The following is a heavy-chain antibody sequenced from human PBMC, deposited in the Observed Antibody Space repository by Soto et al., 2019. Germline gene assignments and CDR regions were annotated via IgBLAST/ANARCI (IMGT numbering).Heavy chain of an antibody. CDR3: TTDQGDYPYYFDY. J-gene: IGHJ4*02. Sequence: PGGSLRLSCSASGFTFSNACMNWVRQAPGKGLEWVGRIKSKTDGGTTDYAAPVKGRFTISRDDSKNTLYLQMNSLKTEDTAVYYCTTDQGDYPYYFDYWGQGTLVTVSS. V-gene: IGHV3-15*07. D-gene: IGHD4-17*01. CDR2: IKSKTDGGTT. CDR1: GFTFSNAC.